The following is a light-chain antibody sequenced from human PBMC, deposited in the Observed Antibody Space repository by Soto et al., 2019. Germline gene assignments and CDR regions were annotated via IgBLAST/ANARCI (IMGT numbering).Light chain of an antibody. CDR2: AAS. J-gene: IGKJ1*01. V-gene: IGKV1-39*01. Sequence: DIQMTQSPSSLSASVGDRVTITCRASQSITSYLNWYQQKPGKAPELLIYAASSLQSGVPSRFSGSGSGTDFTLTISSLQPEDFATYYCQQSYNTPRTFVQGTKVEIK. CDR1: QSITSY. CDR3: QQSYNTPRT.